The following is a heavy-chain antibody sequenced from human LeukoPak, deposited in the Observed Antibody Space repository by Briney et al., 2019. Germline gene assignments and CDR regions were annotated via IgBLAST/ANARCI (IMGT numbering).Heavy chain of an antibody. CDR2: INPNSGGT. CDR1: GYTFSGYY. V-gene: IGHV1-2*02. D-gene: IGHD3-16*01. CDR3: ARGDYIRAMDV. J-gene: IGHJ6*03. Sequence: ASVKVSCKASGYTFSGYYMHWVRQAPGQGLEWMGWINPNSGGTYYAQKFQGRVTMTRDTSISTAYMELSRLRSDDTAVYYCARGDYIRAMDVWGKGTTVTISS.